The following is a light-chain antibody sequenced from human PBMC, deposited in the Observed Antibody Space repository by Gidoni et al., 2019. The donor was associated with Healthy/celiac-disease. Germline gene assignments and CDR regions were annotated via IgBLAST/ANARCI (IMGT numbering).Light chain of an antibody. Sequence: IVLTQIPATLSLSPGERATLPCRASQSVSSPLAWYQQKPGQAPRLLIYDASNRATGIPARFSGSGSGTDFTITISSLEPEDFAVYYCQQRSNWPWTFGQGTKVEFK. CDR2: DAS. CDR3: QQRSNWPWT. J-gene: IGKJ1*01. V-gene: IGKV3-11*01. CDR1: QSVSSP.